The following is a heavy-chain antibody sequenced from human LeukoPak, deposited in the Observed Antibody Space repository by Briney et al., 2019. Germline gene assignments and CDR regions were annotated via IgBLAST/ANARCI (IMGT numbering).Heavy chain of an antibody. V-gene: IGHV4-59*01. J-gene: IGHJ4*02. CDR3: AGASYDSSGVH. D-gene: IGHD3-22*01. CDR2: IYYSGST. CDR1: GFTFSSYW. Sequence: GSLRLSCAASGFTFSSYWMSWVRQAPGKGLEWIGYIYYSGSTNYNPSLKSRVTISVDTSKNQFSLKLSSVTAADTAVYYCAGASYDSSGVHWGQGTLVTVSS.